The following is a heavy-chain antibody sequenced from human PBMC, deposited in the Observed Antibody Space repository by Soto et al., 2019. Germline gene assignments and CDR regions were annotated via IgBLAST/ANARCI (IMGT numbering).Heavy chain of an antibody. D-gene: IGHD2-15*01. V-gene: IGHV5-10-1*01. J-gene: IGHJ6*02. CDR1: GYSFTSYW. Sequence: PGESLKISCKGSGYSFTSYWISWVRQMPGKGLEWMGRIDPSDSYTNYSPSFQGHVTISADKSISTAYLQWSSLKASDTAMYYCARISFSGGSGAHYYYGMDVWGQGTTVTVSS. CDR2: IDPSDSYT. CDR3: ARISFSGGSGAHYYYGMDV.